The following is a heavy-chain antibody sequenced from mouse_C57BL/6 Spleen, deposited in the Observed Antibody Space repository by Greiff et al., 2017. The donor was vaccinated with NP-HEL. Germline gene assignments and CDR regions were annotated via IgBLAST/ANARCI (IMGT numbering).Heavy chain of an antibody. CDR1: GYTFTSYW. D-gene: IGHD3-1*01. CDR3: ARGPNVSGYYYARDY. Sequence: QVQLQQPGAELVMPGASVKLSCKASGYTFTSYWMHWVKQRPGQGLEWIGEIDPSDSYTNYTQKFKGKSTLTVDKSSSTAYMQLSSLTSEDAAVYYCARGPNVSGYYYARDYWGQGTSVTVAS. V-gene: IGHV1-69*01. J-gene: IGHJ4*01. CDR2: IDPSDSYT.